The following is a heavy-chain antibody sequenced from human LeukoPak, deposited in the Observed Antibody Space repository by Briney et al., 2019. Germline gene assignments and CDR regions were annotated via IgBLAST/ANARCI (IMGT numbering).Heavy chain of an antibody. D-gene: IGHD3-9*01. CDR1: GFTFSSYN. Sequence: GGSLRLSCVASGFTFSSYNMNWVRQAPGKGLEWVSFISTSSSYIYYADSVKGRFTISRHNAKNSLYLGMNSLRAEDTAVYYCARDSGGYFDRNHFDYWGQGTLVTVSS. V-gene: IGHV3-21*06. CDR3: ARDSGGYFDRNHFDY. J-gene: IGHJ4*02. CDR2: ISTSSSYI.